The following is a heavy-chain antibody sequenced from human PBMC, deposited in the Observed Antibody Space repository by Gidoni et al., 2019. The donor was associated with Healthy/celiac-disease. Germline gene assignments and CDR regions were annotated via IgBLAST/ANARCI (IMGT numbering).Heavy chain of an antibody. Sequence: QVQLQESGPGLVKPAETLSRTCTVPGGPVSSYSWSLIWQPPGKGLEWIGYIYYSWSTNYNPSLKSRVTISVDTSKIQFSLKLSSVTAADTAVYYCARDRAYYYDSSCYSNWFDPWGQGTLVTVSS. CDR3: ARDRAYYYDSSCYSNWFDP. CDR2: IYYSWST. J-gene: IGHJ5*02. V-gene: IGHV4-59*02. D-gene: IGHD3-22*01. CDR1: GGPVSSYS.